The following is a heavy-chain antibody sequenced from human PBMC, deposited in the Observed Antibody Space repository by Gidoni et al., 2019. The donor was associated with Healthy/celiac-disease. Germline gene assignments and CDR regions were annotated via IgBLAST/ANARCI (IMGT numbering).Heavy chain of an antibody. CDR1: GFPFSSYG. CDR2: IWYDGSNK. Sequence: QVQLVESGGGVVQPGRSLRLSCAASGFPFSSYGMHWVRQAPGKGLEWVAVIWYDGSNKYYADSVKGRFTISRDNSKNTLYLQMNSLRAEDTAVYYCARALGGYDFYGMDVWGQGTTVTVSS. D-gene: IGHD5-12*01. CDR3: ARALGGYDFYGMDV. J-gene: IGHJ6*02. V-gene: IGHV3-33*01.